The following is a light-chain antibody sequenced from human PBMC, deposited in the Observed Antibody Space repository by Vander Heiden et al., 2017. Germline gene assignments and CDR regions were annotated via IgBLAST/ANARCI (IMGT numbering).Light chain of an antibody. CDR2: AAA. Sequence: DIQMTQSPSSLSASVGDRVTITCRASQSIDNFLNWYQQKPGKAPKLLIYAAAKLESWVPSRVRGSGSGTHFSLTISSLQPEDSATYFCQQSYSSPRITFGLGTRLEIE. CDR3: QQSYSSPRIT. CDR1: QSIDNF. V-gene: IGKV1-39*01. J-gene: IGKJ5*01.